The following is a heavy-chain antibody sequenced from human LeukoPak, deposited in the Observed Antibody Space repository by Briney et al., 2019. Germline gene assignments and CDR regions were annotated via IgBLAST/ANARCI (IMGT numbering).Heavy chain of an antibody. J-gene: IGHJ4*02. V-gene: IGHV3-21*01. CDR3: AKGGGYDILTGYYIPLGYFDY. Sequence: GGSLRLSCAASGFTFSSYSMNWVRQAPGKGLEWVSSISSSSSYIYYADSVKGRFTISRDNSKNTLYLQMNSLRAEDTAVYYCAKGGGYDILTGYYIPLGYFDYWGQGTLVTVSS. CDR1: GFTFSSYS. CDR2: ISSSSSYI. D-gene: IGHD3-9*01.